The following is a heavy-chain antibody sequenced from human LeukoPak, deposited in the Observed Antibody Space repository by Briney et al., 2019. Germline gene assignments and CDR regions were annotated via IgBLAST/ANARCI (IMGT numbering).Heavy chain of an antibody. V-gene: IGHV3-23*01. J-gene: IGHJ4*02. Sequence: GGSLRLSCAASGFTFSNYPMTWVRQAPGKGLDWVSPISGSGDGAYYADSVKGRFTISRDSSKNTLDLQMNSLRAEDTALYYCAKGGRNAARNYFDYWGQGTLVTVSS. CDR3: AKGGRNAARNYFDY. CDR2: ISGSGDGA. D-gene: IGHD3-10*01. CDR1: GFTFSNYP.